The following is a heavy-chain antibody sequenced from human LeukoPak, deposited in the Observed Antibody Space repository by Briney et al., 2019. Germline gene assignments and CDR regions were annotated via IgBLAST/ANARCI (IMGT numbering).Heavy chain of an antibody. CDR2: MNLNSGNT. J-gene: IGHJ6*03. Sequence: GASVKVSCKASGYTFTSYDINWVRQAPGHGLEWMGWMNLNSGNTGYAQKFHSRDTMTRNTCISTAYMELSRVRSERTALYFFGHSSSSDYYYYMDVWGKGTTVTVSS. CDR3: GHSSSSDYYYYMDV. CDR1: GYTFTSYD. V-gene: IGHV1-8*01. D-gene: IGHD6-6*01.